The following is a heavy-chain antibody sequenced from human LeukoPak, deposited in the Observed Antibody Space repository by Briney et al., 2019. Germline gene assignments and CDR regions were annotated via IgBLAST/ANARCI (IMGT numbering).Heavy chain of an antibody. J-gene: IGHJ6*03. D-gene: IGHD6-19*01. Sequence: GGTLRLSCAASAFTFSSYGMSWVRQAPGKGLEWVSVNSGSGGITYYEDSVKGRFTISRDNSKNTLYLHMDNLRAEDTAVYYCASLYNSGWYWDFGAAAADYMDVWGKGTTVTVSS. CDR1: AFTFSSYG. CDR3: ASLYNSGWYWDFGAAAADYMDV. CDR2: NSGSGGIT. V-gene: IGHV3-23*01.